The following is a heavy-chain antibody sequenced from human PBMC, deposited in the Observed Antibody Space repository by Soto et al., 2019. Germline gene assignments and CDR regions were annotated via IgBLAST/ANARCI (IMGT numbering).Heavy chain of an antibody. D-gene: IGHD1-26*01. CDR2: IYYSGST. Sequence: SETLSLTCTVSGDSISSGVFYWSWIRQPPGMGLEWIGYIYYSGSTYYNPSLKSRVTMSVDTSKNQFSLKLNSVTAADTAVYYCARGEGATDAFDIWGQGTMVTVSS. CDR3: ARGEGATDAFDI. CDR1: GDSISSGVFY. V-gene: IGHV4-31*03. J-gene: IGHJ3*02.